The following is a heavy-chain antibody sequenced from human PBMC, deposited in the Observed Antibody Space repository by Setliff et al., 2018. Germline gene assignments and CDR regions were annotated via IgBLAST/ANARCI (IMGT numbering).Heavy chain of an antibody. D-gene: IGHD3-16*02. CDR1: GNSFTGHF. Sequence: GSVKVSCKVSGNSFTGHFLHWVRQAPGRGLEWMGWINPDSGDTHSPQNFQGRVRMTRDTSMSTVYMELTRLTSDDTAVYYCTRSSSYGMRYWFDSWGQGPLVTVSS. V-gene: IGHV1-2*02. CDR3: TRSSSYGMRYWFDS. J-gene: IGHJ5*01. CDR2: INPDSGDT.